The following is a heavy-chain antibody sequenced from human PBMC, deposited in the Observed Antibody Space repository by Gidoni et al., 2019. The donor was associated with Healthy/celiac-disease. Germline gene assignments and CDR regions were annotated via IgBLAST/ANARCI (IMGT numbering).Heavy chain of an antibody. CDR3: ATYKVTVTTDDAFDI. Sequence: EVQLVESGGGLVQHGGSLRLSCAASGFTVSSNYMSWVRQAPGKGLEWVSVIYRGGSTYYADSVKGRFTISRDNSKNTLYLQMNSLRAEDTAVYYCATYKVTVTTDDAFDIWGQGTMVTVSS. CDR1: GFTVSSNY. CDR2: IYRGGST. J-gene: IGHJ3*02. V-gene: IGHV3-66*01. D-gene: IGHD4-17*01.